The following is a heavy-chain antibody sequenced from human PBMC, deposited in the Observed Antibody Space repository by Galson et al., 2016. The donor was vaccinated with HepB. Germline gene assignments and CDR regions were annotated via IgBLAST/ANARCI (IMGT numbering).Heavy chain of an antibody. CDR3: AKDYWGYCSSTSCPSDY. CDR2: MSYDGRKK. Sequence: SLRLSCAASGFAFSSYGMHWVRQAPGKGLEWVALMSYDGRKKYYADSVKGRFTISRDNSKNTLFLQMNSLSAEDTAGYLCAKDYWGYCSSTSCPSDYWGQGSLVTVSS. CDR1: GFAFSSYG. D-gene: IGHD2-2*01. J-gene: IGHJ4*02. V-gene: IGHV3-30*18.